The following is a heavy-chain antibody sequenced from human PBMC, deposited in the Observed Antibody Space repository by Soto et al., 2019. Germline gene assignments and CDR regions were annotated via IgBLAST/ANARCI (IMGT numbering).Heavy chain of an antibody. CDR1: GGSISSGGYY. Sequence: TLALTCTVSGGSISSGGYYWSWIRQHPGKGLEWIGYIYYSGSTYYNPSLKSRVTISVDTSKNQFSLKLSSVTAADMAVYYCARVLRAARRPSFDSWGQGTLVTVSS. V-gene: IGHV4-31*03. CDR3: ARVLRAARRPSFDS. J-gene: IGHJ4*02. CDR2: IYYSGST. D-gene: IGHD6-6*01.